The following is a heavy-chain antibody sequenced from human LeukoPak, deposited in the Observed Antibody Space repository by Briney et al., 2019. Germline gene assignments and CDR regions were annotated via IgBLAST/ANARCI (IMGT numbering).Heavy chain of an antibody. CDR2: IYYSGST. Sequence: SETLSLTCTVSGGSISTSSYYWGWVRQPPGKGLEWIGSIYYSGSTYYNPSLKSRVTISVDTSKNQFSLKLSSVTAADTAVYYCASARDYGVHHYWGQGTLVTVSS. J-gene: IGHJ4*02. V-gene: IGHV4-39*01. D-gene: IGHD4-17*01. CDR1: GGSISTSSYY. CDR3: ASARDYGVHHY.